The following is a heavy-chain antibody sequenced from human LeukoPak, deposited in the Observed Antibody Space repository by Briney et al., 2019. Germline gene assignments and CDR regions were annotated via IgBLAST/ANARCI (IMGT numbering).Heavy chain of an antibody. CDR2: IIPILDMP. CDR1: GDTFSSYG. V-gene: IGHV1-69*04. J-gene: IGHJ4*02. CDR3: ARAHSKGFVSSWEY. Sequence: SVKVSCKASGDTFSSYGFSWVRQAPGQGLEWMGRIIPILDMPTYTQKFKDRVTITADKSTSTVYMEVRSLTSEDTAVYYCARAHSKGFVSSWEYWGQGTLVTVSS. D-gene: IGHD6-13*01.